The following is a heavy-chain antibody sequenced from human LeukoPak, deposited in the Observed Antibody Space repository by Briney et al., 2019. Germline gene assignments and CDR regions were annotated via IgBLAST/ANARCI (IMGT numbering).Heavy chain of an antibody. Sequence: GASVKVSCKASGYTFTGYYMHWVRQAPGQGLEWMGWINPNSGGTNFAQNFQGRVTMTRDTSISTAYMELSRLRSDDTAVYYCARELSSRADFDYWGQGTLVTVSS. J-gene: IGHJ4*02. CDR1: GYTFTGYY. CDR3: ARELSSRADFDY. D-gene: IGHD2-15*01. CDR2: INPNSGGT. V-gene: IGHV1-2*02.